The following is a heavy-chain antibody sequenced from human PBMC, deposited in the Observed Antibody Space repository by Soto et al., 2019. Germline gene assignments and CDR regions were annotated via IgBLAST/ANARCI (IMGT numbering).Heavy chain of an antibody. D-gene: IGHD3-3*01. CDR1: GFTISRYA. Sequence: GGPLTLSCAASGFTISRYAMHQVRQAPGKGLEYVSAISSNGGSTYYANSVKGRFTISRDNSKNTLYLQMGSLRAADMAVYYCASLSITIFGVVNDAFDIWGQGTMVTVSS. V-gene: IGHV3-64*01. CDR3: ASLSITIFGVVNDAFDI. CDR2: ISSNGGST. J-gene: IGHJ3*02.